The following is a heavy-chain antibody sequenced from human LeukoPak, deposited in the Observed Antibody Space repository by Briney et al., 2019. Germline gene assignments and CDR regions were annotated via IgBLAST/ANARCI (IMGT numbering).Heavy chain of an antibody. J-gene: IGHJ4*02. CDR3: ASSIWYALDY. Sequence: GGSLRLSCAASGFTFSSYEMNWVRQAPGKGLEWISYISSSGSTMYYADSVKGRFTISRDNAKNSLYLQMNSLRAEDTAIYYCASSIWYALDYWGQGTLVTVSS. V-gene: IGHV3-48*03. CDR2: ISSSGSTM. D-gene: IGHD6-13*01. CDR1: GFTFSSYE.